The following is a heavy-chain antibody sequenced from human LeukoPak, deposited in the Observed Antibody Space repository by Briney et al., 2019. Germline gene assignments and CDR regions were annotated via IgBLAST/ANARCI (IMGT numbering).Heavy chain of an antibody. CDR1: GFTFSSYW. Sequence: PGGSLRLSCAASGFTFSSYWMSWVRQAPGKGLEWVANIKQDGSEKYYVDSVKGRFTISRDNAKNSLYLQMNSLRAEDTAVYYCASDMKTYYDFWSGYPYAPAYDYWGQGTLVTVSS. V-gene: IGHV3-7*03. D-gene: IGHD3-3*01. CDR2: IKQDGSEK. J-gene: IGHJ4*02. CDR3: ASDMKTYYDFWSGYPYAPAYDY.